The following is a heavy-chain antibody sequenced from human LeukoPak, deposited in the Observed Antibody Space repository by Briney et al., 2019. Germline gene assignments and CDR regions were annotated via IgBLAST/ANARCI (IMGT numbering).Heavy chain of an antibody. CDR1: GYTFTNYA. Sequence: ASVKVSCKASGYTFTNYAMNWVRQAPGQGLEWMGWIHPSTGNPTYAQGFTGRFVFSLDTSVSTTYLQIRSLRAEDTAVYYCARAFQSLGGLSLPDFWGQGTLVTVSS. D-gene: IGHD3-16*02. CDR2: IHPSTGNP. V-gene: IGHV7-4-1*02. CDR3: ARAFQSLGGLSLPDF. J-gene: IGHJ4*02.